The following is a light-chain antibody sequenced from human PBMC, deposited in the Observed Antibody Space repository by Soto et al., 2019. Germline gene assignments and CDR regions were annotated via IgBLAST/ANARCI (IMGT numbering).Light chain of an antibody. CDR3: QQYGSSPPYT. Sequence: EIVLTQSPGTLSLSPGERATLSCRASQSVSSRYLAWYQQKPGQAPSLLIYGASSRATGIPDRFSGGGSGTDFTLTISRLEPEDFAVDYCQQYGSSPPYTFGQGTKLEIK. J-gene: IGKJ2*01. CDR2: GAS. CDR1: QSVSSRY. V-gene: IGKV3-20*01.